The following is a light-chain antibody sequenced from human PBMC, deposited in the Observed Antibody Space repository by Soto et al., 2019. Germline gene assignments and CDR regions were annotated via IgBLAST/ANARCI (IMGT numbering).Light chain of an antibody. V-gene: IGKV3-20*01. CDR3: QQYATSPQT. J-gene: IGKJ2*01. CDR2: GAS. Sequence: EIVLTQSPVTLSLSPGESATLSCRASQSVSSSQVAWYQQKPGQAPRLLIYGASSRATGIPDRFSGVGSETDFTLTIIRLEPEDFAVYYCQQYATSPQTFGQGTKLEIK. CDR1: QSVSSSQ.